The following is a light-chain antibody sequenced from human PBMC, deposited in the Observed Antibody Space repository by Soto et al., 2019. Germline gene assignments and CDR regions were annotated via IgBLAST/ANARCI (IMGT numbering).Light chain of an antibody. CDR1: QSISNH. CDR3: QQSYSTPWT. Sequence: IQMTPYSTSLSAPVGDRVLITCRTSQSISNHLHWYQQTPGKAPNLMIYEASSLQSGVPSRFSGSGSGTDFTLTISSLQPEDFATYYCQQSYSTPWTFGQGTKVDIK. J-gene: IGKJ1*01. CDR2: EAS. V-gene: IGKV1-39*01.